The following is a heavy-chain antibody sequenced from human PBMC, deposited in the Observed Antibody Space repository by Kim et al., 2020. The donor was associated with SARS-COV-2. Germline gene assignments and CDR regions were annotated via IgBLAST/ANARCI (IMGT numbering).Heavy chain of an antibody. Sequence: SETLSLTCAVSGGSISSGGYSWSWIRQPPGKGLEWIGYIYHSGSTYYNPSLKSRVTISVDRSKNQFSLKLSSVTAADTAVYYCARGDDYSNYGVGYWGQGTLVTVSS. D-gene: IGHD4-4*01. V-gene: IGHV4-30-2*01. CDR1: GGSISSGGYS. CDR2: IYHSGST. CDR3: ARGDDYSNYGVGY. J-gene: IGHJ4*02.